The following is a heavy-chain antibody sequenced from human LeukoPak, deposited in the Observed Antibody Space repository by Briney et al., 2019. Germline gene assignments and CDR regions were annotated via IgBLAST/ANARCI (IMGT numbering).Heavy chain of an antibody. V-gene: IGHV3-30*02. D-gene: IGHD2/OR15-2a*01. CDR1: GFTFSSYG. Sequence: GGSLRLSCAASGFTFSSYGMHWVRQAPGKGLEWVAFIRYDGSNKYYADSVKGRFTISRDNSKNTLYPQMNSLRAEDTAVYYCAKDLYPDYFNYGMDVWGQGTTVTVSS. CDR3: AKDLYPDYFNYGMDV. J-gene: IGHJ6*02. CDR2: IRYDGSNK.